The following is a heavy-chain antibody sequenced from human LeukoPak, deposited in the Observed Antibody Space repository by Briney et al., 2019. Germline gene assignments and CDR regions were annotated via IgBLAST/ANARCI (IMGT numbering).Heavy chain of an antibody. D-gene: IGHD2-15*01. V-gene: IGHV4-34*01. J-gene: IGHJ6*04. CDR1: GGYFSGYY. CDR2: INHSGST. CDR3: ARVIGKRRAGYCSGGSCRYGMDV. Sequence: SETLSLTCAVYGGYFSGYYWSWIRQPPGKGLEWIGEINHSGSTNYNPSLKSRVTISVDTSKNQFSLKLSSVTAADTAVYYCARVIGKRRAGYCSGGSCRYGMDVWGKGTTVTVSS.